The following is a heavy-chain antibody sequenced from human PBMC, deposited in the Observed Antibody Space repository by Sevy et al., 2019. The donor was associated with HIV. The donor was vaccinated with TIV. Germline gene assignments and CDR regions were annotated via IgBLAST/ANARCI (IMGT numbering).Heavy chain of an antibody. J-gene: IGHJ3*02. V-gene: IGHV3-33*03. Sequence: GGSLRLSCAASGFTFSSYGMHWVRQAPGKGLEWVAVIWYDENNKYYGDSVKGRFTISRDNSKNTLYLQMNSLRAEDTAVYYCASSGHEPLRYVFDIWGQGTMVTVSS. CDR3: ASSGHEPLRYVFDI. CDR1: GFTFSSYG. D-gene: IGHD3-16*01. CDR2: IWYDENNK.